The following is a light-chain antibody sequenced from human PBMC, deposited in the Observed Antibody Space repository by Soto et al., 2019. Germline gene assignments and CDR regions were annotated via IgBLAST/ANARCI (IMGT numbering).Light chain of an antibody. V-gene: IGKV3-20*01. CDR3: QQYNNWQT. CDR2: RTS. CDR1: QSVSSSY. Sequence: EIVLTQSPGTLSLSPGERATLSCRASQSVSSSYLAWYQQKPGQAPRLLIYRTSNRATGIPDRFSGSGSGTDFTLTISSLQSEDFAVYYCQQYNNWQTFGQGTKVDIK. J-gene: IGKJ1*01.